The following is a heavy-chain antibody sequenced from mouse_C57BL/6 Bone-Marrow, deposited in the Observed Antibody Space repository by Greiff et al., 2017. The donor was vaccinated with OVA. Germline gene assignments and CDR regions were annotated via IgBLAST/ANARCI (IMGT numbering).Heavy chain of an antibody. D-gene: IGHD2-3*01. Sequence: EVQLQQSGTVLARPGASVKMSCKPSGYTFTSYWMHWVKQRPGQGLEWIGAIYPGNSDTSYNQKFKGKAKLTAVTSASTAYMELSSLTNEDSAVYYCTNDGYPFYWYFDVWGTGTTVTVSS. V-gene: IGHV1-5*01. CDR1: GYTFTSYW. J-gene: IGHJ1*03. CDR2: IYPGNSDT. CDR3: TNDGYPFYWYFDV.